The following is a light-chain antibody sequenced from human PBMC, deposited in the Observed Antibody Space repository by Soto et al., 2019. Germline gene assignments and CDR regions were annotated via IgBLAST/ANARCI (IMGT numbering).Light chain of an antibody. CDR3: SSYTSRSTDWV. CDR2: EVT. Sequence: QSALTQPASVSGSPGQSITISCTRTSSDVAAYTPVSWYQHHPGKVPKLIIYEVTNRPSGVSHRFSGSKSGNTASLTISGLQAEDEADYYCSSYTSRSTDWVFGGGTKLTVL. V-gene: IGLV2-14*01. J-gene: IGLJ3*02. CDR1: SSDVAAYTP.